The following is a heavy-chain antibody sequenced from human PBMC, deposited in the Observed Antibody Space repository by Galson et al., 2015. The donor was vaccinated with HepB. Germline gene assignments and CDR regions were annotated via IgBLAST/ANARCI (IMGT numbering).Heavy chain of an antibody. CDR2: INPSNGNT. J-gene: IGHJ4*02. Sequence: SCKAYRYTFTKFGISWVRQAPGQGLEWMGWINPSNGNTNYAQKFQGRVIMTTDTSTSTAYMELRSLRSDDTAVYYCARGGMATIGGPTFDYWGQGTLVTVSS. V-gene: IGHV1-18*01. CDR3: ARGGMATIGGPTFDY. D-gene: IGHD5-24*01. CDR1: RYTFTKFG.